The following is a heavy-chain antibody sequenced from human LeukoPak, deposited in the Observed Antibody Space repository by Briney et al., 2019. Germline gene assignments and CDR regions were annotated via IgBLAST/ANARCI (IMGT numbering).Heavy chain of an antibody. CDR2: ISGSGGST. CDR3: AKRGDYYDSSGYY. CDR1: GGTFSSYG. D-gene: IGHD3-22*01. V-gene: IGHV3-23*01. J-gene: IGHJ4*02. Sequence: ASVKVSCKASGGTFSSYGMSWVRQAPGKGLEWVSAISGSGGSTYYADSVKGRFTISRDNSKNTLYLQMNSLRAEDTAVYYCAKRGDYYDSSGYYWGQGTLVTVSS.